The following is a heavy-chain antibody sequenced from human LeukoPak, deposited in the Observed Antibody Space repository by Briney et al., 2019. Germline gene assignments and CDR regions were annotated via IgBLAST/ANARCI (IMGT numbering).Heavy chain of an antibody. CDR3: ARVTGDYYYMDV. Sequence: NPGGSLRLSCTASGFTFGTYSMNWVRQATGKGLEWVSSISSSRIYIHYADSVKGRFTISRDNAKNSLYLQMNSLRAEDTAVYYCARVTGDYYYMDVWGKGTTVTVSS. CDR2: ISSSRIYI. J-gene: IGHJ6*03. CDR1: GFTFGTYS. V-gene: IGHV3-21*01. D-gene: IGHD7-27*01.